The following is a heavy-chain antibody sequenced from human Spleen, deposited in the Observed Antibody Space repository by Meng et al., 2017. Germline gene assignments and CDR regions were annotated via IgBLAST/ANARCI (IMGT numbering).Heavy chain of an antibody. Sequence: GGSLRLSCGASGFTLSSYTMSWVRQAPGKGLEWVSGIGGRNSWTHYGPSVKGRFTISRDTSKNTLFLQMDSLRAEDAAVYYCMADASTVAPHYYYGMDIWGQGTTVTVSS. J-gene: IGHJ6*02. CDR2: IGGRNSWT. CDR1: GFTLSSYT. V-gene: IGHV3-23*01. D-gene: IGHD4-23*01. CDR3: MADASTVAPHYYYGMDI.